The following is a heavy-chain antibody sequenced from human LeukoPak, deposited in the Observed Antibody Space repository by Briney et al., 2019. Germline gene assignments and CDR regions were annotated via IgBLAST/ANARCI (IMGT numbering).Heavy chain of an antibody. D-gene: IGHD7-27*01. CDR3: AIDPNWGIHY. CDR2: IGGRGGDI. Sequence: GGSLRLSCAASGVTFSTYTMYWVRQPPGKGLEWVSIIGGRGGDIHYADSVKGRFTISRDNSKNTLYLQMNSLRVEDTAIYYCAIDPNWGIHYWGQGVLVTVSS. CDR1: GVTFSTYT. V-gene: IGHV3-23*01. J-gene: IGHJ4*02.